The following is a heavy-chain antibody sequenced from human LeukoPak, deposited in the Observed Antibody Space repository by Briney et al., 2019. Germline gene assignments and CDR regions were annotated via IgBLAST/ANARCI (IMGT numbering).Heavy chain of an antibody. CDR1: GGSISNSNYY. J-gene: IGHJ4*02. CDR3: ARLVIVGATTGNLDY. D-gene: IGHD1-26*01. Sequence: SETLSLTCTVSGGSISNSNYYWGWIRQPPGKGLEWIGSIYYSGSTYYNPSLKSRVTISVDTSKNQFSLKLSSVTAADTAVYFCARLVIVGATTGNLDYWGQGTLVTVSS. CDR2: IYYSGST. V-gene: IGHV4-39*01.